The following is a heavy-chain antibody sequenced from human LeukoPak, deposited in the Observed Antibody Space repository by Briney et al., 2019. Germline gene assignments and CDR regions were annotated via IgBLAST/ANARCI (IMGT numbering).Heavy chain of an antibody. CDR3: VHTRGWAYFDY. D-gene: IGHD6-19*01. J-gene: IGHJ4*02. CDR2: IMQDGSDK. Sequence: PGGSLRLSCAASGFTFSTYWMSWVRQAPGKGLEWVANIMQDGSDKYSVDSVRGRFTISRDNAKNSLYLQMDSLRAEDTAVYYCVHTRGWAYFDYWGQGTLVTVSS. V-gene: IGHV3-7*01. CDR1: GFTFSTYW.